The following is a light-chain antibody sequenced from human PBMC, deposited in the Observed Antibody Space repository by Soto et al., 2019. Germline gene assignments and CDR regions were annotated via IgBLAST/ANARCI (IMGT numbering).Light chain of an antibody. Sequence: DIQMTQSPSTLSASVGDRVTITSRASQSISSWLAWYQQKPGKAPKLLIYDASSLESGVPSRFSGSGSGTEFTLTSSSLQPDDFATYFCQQYNSYSWTFGQGTKVEIK. J-gene: IGKJ1*01. CDR3: QQYNSYSWT. CDR1: QSISSW. V-gene: IGKV1-5*01. CDR2: DAS.